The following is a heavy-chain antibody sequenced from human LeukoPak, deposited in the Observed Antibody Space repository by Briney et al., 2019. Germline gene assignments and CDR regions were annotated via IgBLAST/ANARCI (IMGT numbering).Heavy chain of an antibody. Sequence: PGGSLRLSCTASGFTFSIFWMHWVRQAPGKGLEWASLINSNGRTTTYGDAVKGRFTISRDNAKNTLYLQMNRLTAEDTAMYFCARGGSTVTTISSSWGQGTLVTVSS. CDR2: INSNGRTT. CDR3: ARGGSTVTTISSS. CDR1: GFTFSIFW. V-gene: IGHV3-74*01. D-gene: IGHD4-11*01. J-gene: IGHJ5*02.